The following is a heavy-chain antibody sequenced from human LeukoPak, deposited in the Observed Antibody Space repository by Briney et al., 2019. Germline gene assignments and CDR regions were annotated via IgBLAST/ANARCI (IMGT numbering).Heavy chain of an antibody. J-gene: IGHJ4*02. CDR3: ARAVQLWAESDY. CDR2: ISYDGSNK. V-gene: IGHV3-30*03. Sequence: PGGSLRLSCAASGFTFSSYSMNWVRQAPGKGLEWVAVISYDGSNKYYADSVKGRFTISRDNSKNTLYLQMNSLRAEDTAVYYCARAVQLWAESDYWGQGTLVTVSS. D-gene: IGHD5-18*01. CDR1: GFTFSSYS.